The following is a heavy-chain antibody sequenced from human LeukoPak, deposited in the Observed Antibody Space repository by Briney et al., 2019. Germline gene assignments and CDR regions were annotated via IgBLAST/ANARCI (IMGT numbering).Heavy chain of an antibody. CDR2: IDNSGGTM. J-gene: IGHJ5*02. CDR1: GFTFTDHY. V-gene: IGHV3-11*01. Sequence: GGSLRLSCAASGFTFTDHYMSWIRQAPGKGLEWISYIDNSGGTMYYADSVKGRFTVSRDNAKNSLYLQTNSLRAADTAVYYCARGAGPLFDPWGQGTLVTVSS. CDR3: ARGAGPLFDP.